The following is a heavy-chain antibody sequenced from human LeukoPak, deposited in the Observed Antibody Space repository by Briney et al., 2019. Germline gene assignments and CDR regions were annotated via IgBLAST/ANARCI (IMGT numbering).Heavy chain of an antibody. CDR2: MYTGGNT. CDR3: ARDYEVEGWHNYYGMDV. V-gene: IGHV3-53*01. D-gene: IGHD3-3*01. J-gene: IGHJ6*02. Sequence: PGGSLRLSCAASGFTVNTNYISWVRQAPGKGLEWVSIMYTGGNTKYADSVKGRFTISRDNSKNTVYLQMNNLSAEDTAVYYCARDYEVEGWHNYYGMDVWGQGTTVTVSS. CDR1: GFTVNTNY.